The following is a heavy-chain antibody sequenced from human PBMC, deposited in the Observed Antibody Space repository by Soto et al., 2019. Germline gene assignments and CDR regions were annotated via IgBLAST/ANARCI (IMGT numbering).Heavy chain of an antibody. V-gene: IGHV1-46*04. Sequence: QVRLVQSGAEVKSPGTSVKVSCKTSGYTFADYSFPGVRQAPGQGLEYMGNIDPSTGTSDSAQTVQGRISMTTDASTSTVYMELNNLRSGDTAVYYCARLSRITCIVNWGQGTLVTVSS. CDR1: GYTFADYS. CDR2: IDPSTGTS. D-gene: IGHD3-10*01. J-gene: IGHJ4*02. CDR3: ARLSRITCIVN.